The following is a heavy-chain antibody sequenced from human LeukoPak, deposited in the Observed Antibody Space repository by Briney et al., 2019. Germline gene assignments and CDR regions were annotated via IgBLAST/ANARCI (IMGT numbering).Heavy chain of an antibody. Sequence: PGGSLRLSCAASGFTFNNYAMTWLRQAPGQGLECFSAISGSGGTTYYADSVGGRFTTSRDNSKNTLYLQMNSLRAEDTAVYYCAKGLINDWSALENWGQGTLVTVSS. V-gene: IGHV3-23*01. CDR3: AKGLINDWSALEN. CDR1: GFTFNNYA. D-gene: IGHD3-9*01. CDR2: ISGSGGTT. J-gene: IGHJ4*02.